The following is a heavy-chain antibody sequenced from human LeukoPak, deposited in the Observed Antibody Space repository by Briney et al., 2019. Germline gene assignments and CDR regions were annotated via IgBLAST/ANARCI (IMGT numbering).Heavy chain of an antibody. CDR1: GFTFSSYA. Sequence: GGSLRLSCAASGFTFSSYAMSWVRQAPGKGLEGVSAISGSGGSTYYADSVKGRFTISRDNSKNTLYLQMNSLRAEDTAVYYCAKLIDTYYYYYMDVWGKGTTVTVSS. J-gene: IGHJ6*03. D-gene: IGHD3-9*01. CDR3: AKLIDTYYYYYMDV. V-gene: IGHV3-23*01. CDR2: ISGSGGST.